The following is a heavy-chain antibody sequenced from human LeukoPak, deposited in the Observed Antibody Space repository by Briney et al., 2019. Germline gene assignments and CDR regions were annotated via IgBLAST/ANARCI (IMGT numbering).Heavy chain of an antibody. V-gene: IGHV4-61*02. Sequence: SETLSLTCTVSGGSISSSSYYWSWIRQPAGKGLEWIGRIYTSGSTNYNPSLKGRVTISVDTSKNQFSLKLSSVTAADTAVYYCARYGHYYYYMDVWGRGTTVTVSS. CDR2: IYTSGST. CDR1: GGSISSSSYY. J-gene: IGHJ6*03. D-gene: IGHD4-17*01. CDR3: ARYGHYYYYMDV.